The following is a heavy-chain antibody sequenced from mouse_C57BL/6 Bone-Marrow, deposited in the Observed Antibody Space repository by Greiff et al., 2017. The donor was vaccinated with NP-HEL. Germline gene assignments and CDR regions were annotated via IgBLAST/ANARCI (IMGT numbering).Heavy chain of an antibody. D-gene: IGHD1-1*01. CDR3: ARGTYGSNGMDY. V-gene: IGHV5-16*01. Sequence: EVKLVESEGGLVQPGSSMKLSCTASGFTFSDYYMAWVRQVPEKGLEWVANINYDGSSTYYLDSLKSRFIISRDNAKNILYLQMSSLKSEDTATYYCARGTYGSNGMDYWGQGTPVTVSS. J-gene: IGHJ4*01. CDR1: GFTFSDYY. CDR2: INYDGSST.